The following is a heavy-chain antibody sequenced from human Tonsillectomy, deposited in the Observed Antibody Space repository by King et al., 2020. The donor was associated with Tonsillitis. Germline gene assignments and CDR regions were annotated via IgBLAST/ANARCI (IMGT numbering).Heavy chain of an antibody. V-gene: IGHV3-23*04. CDR2: ISNSGGST. CDR3: ARIYFPQQLVPLFDY. CDR1: GFTFSTYP. J-gene: IGHJ4*02. Sequence: VQLVESGGGLVQPGGSLRLSCAASGFTFSTYPMNWVRQAPGKAMEWVSGISNSGGSTYYTDSVKGRFTISRDNSKNILYLHMNSLSAEDTAVYFCARIYFPQQLVPLFDYWGKGALVTVSS. D-gene: IGHD6-13*01.